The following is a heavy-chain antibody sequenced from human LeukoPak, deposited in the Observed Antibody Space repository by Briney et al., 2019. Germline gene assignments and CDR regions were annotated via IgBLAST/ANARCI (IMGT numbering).Heavy chain of an antibody. CDR2: IYYSGST. CDR3: ARHSSSWAFYYFDY. V-gene: IGHV4-59*08. Sequence: SETLSLTCTVSGGSISSYYWSWIRQPPGKGLEWIGYIYYSGSTNYNPSLKSRVTISVDTSKNQFSLKLSSVTAADTAVYYCARHSSSWAFYYFDYWGQGTLVTVSS. CDR1: GGSISSYY. J-gene: IGHJ4*02. D-gene: IGHD6-13*01.